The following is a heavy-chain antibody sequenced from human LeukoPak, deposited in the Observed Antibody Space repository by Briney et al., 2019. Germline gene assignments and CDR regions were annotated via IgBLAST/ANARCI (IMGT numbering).Heavy chain of an antibody. D-gene: IGHD2-2*01. V-gene: IGHV1-2*02. Sequence: ASVKVSCKASGYXFTSYYIHWVRQAPGQGLEWVGWINPNSGGTNYAQKFQGRVTMTRDTSISTPYMELSRLRSDDTAAYYCARDLVVVPAAMPNYYYYGMDVWGQGTTVTVSS. CDR3: ARDLVVVPAAMPNYYYYGMDV. CDR2: INPNSGGT. CDR1: GYXFTSYY. J-gene: IGHJ6*02.